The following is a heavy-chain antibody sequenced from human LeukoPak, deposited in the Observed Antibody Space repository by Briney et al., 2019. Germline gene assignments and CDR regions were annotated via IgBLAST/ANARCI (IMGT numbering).Heavy chain of an antibody. CDR2: XSYDGSNK. Sequence: AVXSYDGSNKYYADSVKGRFTISRDNSKNTLYLQMNSLRAEDTAVYYCARLLGTEPDYYYYGMDVWGQGTTVTVSS. D-gene: IGHD1-14*01. CDR3: ARLLGTEPDYYYYGMDV. V-gene: IGHV3-30-3*01. J-gene: IGHJ6*02.